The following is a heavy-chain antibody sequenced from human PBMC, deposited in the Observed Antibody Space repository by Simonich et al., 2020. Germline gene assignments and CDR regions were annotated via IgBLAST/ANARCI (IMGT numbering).Heavy chain of an antibody. CDR3: ASGWDWGFSHMSDY. CDR2: NNPNSGGT. Sequence: QVQLVQSGAEVKKPGASVKVSCKASGYTFTGYYMHWVRQAPGQGLEWMGRNNPNSGGTNYAKKFQGRVTMTRDTSISTAYMELSRLRSDDTAVYYCASGWDWGFSHMSDYWGQGTLVTVSS. J-gene: IGHJ4*02. CDR1: GYTFTGYY. V-gene: IGHV1-2*02. D-gene: IGHD7-27*01.